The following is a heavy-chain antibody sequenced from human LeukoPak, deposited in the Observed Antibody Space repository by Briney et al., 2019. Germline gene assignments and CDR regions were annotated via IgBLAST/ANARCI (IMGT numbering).Heavy chain of an antibody. D-gene: IGHD3-3*01. CDR2: INSDGSGT. V-gene: IGHV3-74*01. CDR1: GFTFSSYW. J-gene: IGHJ4*02. Sequence: PGGSLRLSCAASGFTFSSYWMHWVRQAPGKGLVWVSRINSDGSGTSYADSVKGRFTISRDNAKNTLYLQMNSLRAEDTAVYYCASSTLLRPYYFDYWGQGTLVTVSS. CDR3: ASSTLLRPYYFDY.